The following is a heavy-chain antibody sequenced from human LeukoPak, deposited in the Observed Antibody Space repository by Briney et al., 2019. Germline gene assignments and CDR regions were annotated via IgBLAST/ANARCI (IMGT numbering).Heavy chain of an antibody. CDR2: IYYSGST. CDR3: ARYSGRPYFQH. Sequence: SETLSLTCTVSGGSISSSIYYWGGIRQPPGKGLEWIGSIYYSGSTYYNPSLKSRVTISVDTSKNQFSLKLSSVTAADTAVYYCARYSGRPYFQHWGQGTLVTVSS. D-gene: IGHD1-26*01. CDR1: GGSISSSIYY. J-gene: IGHJ1*01. V-gene: IGHV4-39*01.